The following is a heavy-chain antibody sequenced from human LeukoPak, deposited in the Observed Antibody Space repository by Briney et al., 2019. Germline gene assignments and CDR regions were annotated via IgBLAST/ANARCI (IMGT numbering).Heavy chain of an antibody. Sequence: GGSLRLSCAASGFTFSSYAMSWVRQAPGKGLEWVSVISGSGGSTDYADSVKGRFTISRDNSKNTLYLQMNSLRAEDTAVYYCARGGSRYNWNDGGALYNWFDPWGQGTLVTVSS. J-gene: IGHJ5*02. D-gene: IGHD1-20*01. CDR3: ARGGSRYNWNDGGALYNWFDP. CDR2: ISGSGGST. V-gene: IGHV3-23*01. CDR1: GFTFSSYA.